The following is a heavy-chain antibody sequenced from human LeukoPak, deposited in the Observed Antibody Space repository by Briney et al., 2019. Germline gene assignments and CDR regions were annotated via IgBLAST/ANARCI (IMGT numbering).Heavy chain of an antibody. CDR2: INPSGGST. Sequence: ASVKVSCKASRYTFTSYYMHWVRQAPGQGLEWMGIINPSGGSTSYAQKFQGRVTMTRDTSTSTVYMELSSLRSEDTAVYYCARDVYSGPLGPVAGLDYWGQGTPVTVSS. CDR1: RYTFTSYY. V-gene: IGHV1-46*03. J-gene: IGHJ4*02. CDR3: ARDVYSGPLGPVAGLDY. D-gene: IGHD6-19*01.